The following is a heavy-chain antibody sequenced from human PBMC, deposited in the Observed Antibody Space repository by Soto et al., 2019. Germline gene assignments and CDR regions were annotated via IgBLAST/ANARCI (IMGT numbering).Heavy chain of an antibody. CDR3: ARAGIVQVSYAMDV. CDR1: GCSIGGDS. J-gene: IGHJ6*02. Sequence: SEALSVTCTVSGCSIGGDSWSWIRQSPGKGLDFIGYIYHSGSTNYNPSLKSRVTISMDTSKNQFSLRLSSVTAADTAVYYCARAGIVQVSYAMDVWGQGTTVTVSS. D-gene: IGHD2-8*01. V-gene: IGHV4-59*01. CDR2: IYHSGST.